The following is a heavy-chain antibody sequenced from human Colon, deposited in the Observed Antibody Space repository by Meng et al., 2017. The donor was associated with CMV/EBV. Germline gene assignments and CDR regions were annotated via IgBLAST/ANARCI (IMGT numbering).Heavy chain of an antibody. CDR1: GCTFSRYD. CDR3: ARGQRGFTQGLKLDS. CDR2: IGSSSSYM. D-gene: IGHD1-26*01. J-gene: IGHJ4*02. Sequence: EGQVVGSGGGLVKHGGSLGGSCVVSGCTFSRYDISWVRQAPGKGLEWVSSIGSSSSYMYYSDSVKGRFTISRDNAKNSLYLQINSLRAEDTAVYYCARGQRGFTQGLKLDSWGQGTLVTVSS. V-gene: IGHV3-21*06.